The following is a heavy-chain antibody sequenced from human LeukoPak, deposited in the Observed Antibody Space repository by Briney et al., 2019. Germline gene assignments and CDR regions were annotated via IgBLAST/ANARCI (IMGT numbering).Heavy chain of an antibody. D-gene: IGHD1-1*01. Sequence: GGSLRLSCAASGFTFSDYYMTWIRQAPGKGLEWVSHIAHSGNGMWYADAVKDRFTISRDNAKNLLFRQMDSLRSEDTAVYYCARGHDEMGVWGQGTTVIVSS. CDR3: ARGHDEMGV. CDR1: GFTFSDYY. V-gene: IGHV3-11*01. J-gene: IGHJ6*02. CDR2: IAHSGNGM.